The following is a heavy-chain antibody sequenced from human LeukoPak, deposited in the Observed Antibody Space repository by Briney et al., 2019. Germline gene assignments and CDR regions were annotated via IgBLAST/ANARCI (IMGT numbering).Heavy chain of an antibody. CDR2: INPNRGGP. CDR3: ARERDEYTDY. Sequence: ASLKVSCKTSGYTFTGYYIHWVRQAPGQGLEWMGRINPNRGGPNYSQKFQGRVTMTRDTSISTAYMELSRLRSDDTAVYYCARERDEYTDYWGQGTLVTVSS. V-gene: IGHV1-2*06. CDR1: GYTFTGYY. J-gene: IGHJ4*02. D-gene: IGHD2/OR15-2a*01.